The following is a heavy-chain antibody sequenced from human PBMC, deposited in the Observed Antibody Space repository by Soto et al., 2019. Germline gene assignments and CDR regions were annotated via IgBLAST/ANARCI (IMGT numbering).Heavy chain of an antibody. CDR1: GGSFSSYY. CDR3: DEWELSPAYDAFDI. Sequence: SETLSLTCAVYGGSFSSYYWSWIRQPPGKGLEWIGEINHSGSTNYNPSLKSRVTISVDTSKNQFSLKLSSVTAADTAVYYCDEWELSPAYDAFDIWGQGTIVTVSS. V-gene: IGHV4-34*01. D-gene: IGHD1-26*01. CDR2: INHSGST. J-gene: IGHJ3*02.